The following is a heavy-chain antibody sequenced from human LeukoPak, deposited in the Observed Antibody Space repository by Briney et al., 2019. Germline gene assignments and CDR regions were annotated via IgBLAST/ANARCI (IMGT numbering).Heavy chain of an antibody. D-gene: IGHD6-13*01. CDR2: ISGSGGST. CDR3: ASPGIAAAGNAFDI. J-gene: IGHJ3*02. V-gene: IGHV3-23*01. CDR1: GFTFSSYA. Sequence: PGGSLRLSCAASGFTFSSYAMSWVRQAPGKGLEWVSAISGSGGSTYYADSVKGRFTISRDNAKNSLYLQMNSLRAEDTAVYYCASPGIAAAGNAFDIWGQGTMVTVSS.